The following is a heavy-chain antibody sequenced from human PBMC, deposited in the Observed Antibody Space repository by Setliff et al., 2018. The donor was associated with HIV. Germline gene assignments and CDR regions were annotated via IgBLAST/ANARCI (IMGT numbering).Heavy chain of an antibody. Sequence: GASVKVSCKASGYTFISYAVYWVRQAPGQGLEWVGWINPNNGNTKYAQNFQGRVSMTTTDTSTTTAYMELRSLRSDDTAVYYCAREKANWGLNYYYYMDVWGKGTTVTVSS. CDR1: GYTFISYA. J-gene: IGHJ6*03. CDR2: INPNNGNT. V-gene: IGHV1-18*01. D-gene: IGHD7-27*01. CDR3: AREKANWGLNYYYYMDV.